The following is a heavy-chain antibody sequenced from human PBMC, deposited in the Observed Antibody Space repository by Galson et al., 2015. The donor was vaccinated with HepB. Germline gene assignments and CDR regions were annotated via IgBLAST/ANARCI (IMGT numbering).Heavy chain of an antibody. J-gene: IGHJ5*02. Sequence: SLRLSCAASGFTFDDYAMHWVRQAPGKGLEWVSGISWNSGSIGYADSVKGRFTISRDNAKNSLYLQMNSLRAEDTALYYCAKGAGSVPAAQYNWFDPWGQGTLVTVSS. V-gene: IGHV3-9*01. D-gene: IGHD2-2*01. CDR2: ISWNSGSI. CDR3: AKGAGSVPAAQYNWFDP. CDR1: GFTFDDYA.